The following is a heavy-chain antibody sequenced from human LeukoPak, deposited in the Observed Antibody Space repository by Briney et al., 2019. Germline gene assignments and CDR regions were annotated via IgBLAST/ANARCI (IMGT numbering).Heavy chain of an antibody. CDR2: IDSDGRSRTSP. D-gene: IGHD3-10*01. CDR3: VKRANADSGTRTPLRYFDY. CDR1: GFTFSSYW. Sequence: GGSLRLSCAAAGFTFSSYWMHWVRQVPGKGLQWVARIDSDGRSRTSPSYAESVKGRFTISRDNSKNTLYLQMSSLRPEDTAVYFCVKRANADSGTRTPLRYFDYWGQGTLVTVSS. J-gene: IGHJ4*02. V-gene: IGHV3-74*01.